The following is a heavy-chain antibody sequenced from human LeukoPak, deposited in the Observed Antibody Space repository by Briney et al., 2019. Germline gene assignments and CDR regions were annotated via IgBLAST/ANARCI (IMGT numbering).Heavy chain of an antibody. CDR3: ARVGRFFTGSPTYYYDSSGYYIDY. J-gene: IGHJ4*02. Sequence: GGSLRLSCAASGFTFSSYSMNWDRQAPGTGLEWVSYISSSSSTIYYADSVKGRFTISRDNAKNSLYLQMNSLRAEDTAVYYCARVGRFFTGSPTYYYDSSGYYIDYWGQGTLVTVSS. CDR1: GFTFSSYS. D-gene: IGHD3-22*01. CDR2: ISSSSSTI. V-gene: IGHV3-48*01.